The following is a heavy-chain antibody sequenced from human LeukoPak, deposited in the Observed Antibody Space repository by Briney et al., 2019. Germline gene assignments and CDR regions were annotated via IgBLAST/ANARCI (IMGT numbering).Heavy chain of an antibody. D-gene: IGHD3-16*01. Sequence: GGSLRLSCAASGFTFSNYGMSWVRQAPGKGLEWVSTISGSGGTTYYADSVKGRFAISRDNSRNTLYLQLNSLRAEDTAVYYCAKDQGDIWGSSDYWGQGTLVTVSS. CDR3: AKDQGDIWGSSDY. J-gene: IGHJ4*02. V-gene: IGHV3-23*01. CDR1: GFTFSNYG. CDR2: ISGSGGTT.